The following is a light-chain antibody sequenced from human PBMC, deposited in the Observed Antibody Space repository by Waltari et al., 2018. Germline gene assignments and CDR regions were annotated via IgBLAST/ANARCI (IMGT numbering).Light chain of an antibody. J-gene: IGKJ1*01. CDR3: QHYVRLPAT. CDR2: GAS. Sequence: SCRASQSVSRSLAWYQQKPGQAPKLLIYGASTRATGIPVRFTGSGSGTDFSLTISSLEPEDFAIYFCQHYVRLPATFGQGTKVEIK. V-gene: IGKV3-20*01. CDR1: QSVSRS.